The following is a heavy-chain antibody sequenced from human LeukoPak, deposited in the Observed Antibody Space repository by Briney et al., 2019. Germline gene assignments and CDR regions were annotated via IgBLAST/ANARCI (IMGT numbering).Heavy chain of an antibody. J-gene: IGHJ6*03. Sequence: GASVKVSCKASGGTFSSYAISWVRQAPGQGLEWMGGIIPIFGTANYAQKFQGRVTITADESTSTAYMELSSLRSEDTAVYYCASSNPYYYYMDVWGKGTTVTVSS. V-gene: IGHV1-69*13. D-gene: IGHD3-3*02. CDR2: IIPIFGTA. CDR1: GGTFSSYA. CDR3: ASSNPYYYYMDV.